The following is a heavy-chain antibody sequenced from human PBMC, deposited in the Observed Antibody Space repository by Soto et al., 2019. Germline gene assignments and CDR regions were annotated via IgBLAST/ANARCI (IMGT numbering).Heavy chain of an antibody. CDR2: INAGNGNT. CDR1: GYTFTSYA. V-gene: IGHV1-3*01. J-gene: IGHJ5*02. CDR3: ARALWFGELKGWFDP. Sequence: QVQLVQSGAEVKKPGASVKVSCKASGYTFTSYAMHWVRQAPGQRLEWMGWINAGNGNTKYSQKFQGRVTITRDTSASTAYMELSSLRSEDTAVYYCARALWFGELKGWFDPWGQGTLVTVSS. D-gene: IGHD3-10*01.